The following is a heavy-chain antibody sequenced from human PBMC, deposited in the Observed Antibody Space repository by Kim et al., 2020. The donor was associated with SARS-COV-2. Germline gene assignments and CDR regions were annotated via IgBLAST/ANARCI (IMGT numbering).Heavy chain of an antibody. V-gene: IGHV1-24*01. D-gene: IGHD6-19*01. CDR3: ATAAVAGTLSWFDP. J-gene: IGHJ5*02. Sequence: AQKFQGSVTMTEDTSTDTAYMELSSLRSEDTAVYYCATAAVAGTLSWFDPWGQGTLVTVSS.